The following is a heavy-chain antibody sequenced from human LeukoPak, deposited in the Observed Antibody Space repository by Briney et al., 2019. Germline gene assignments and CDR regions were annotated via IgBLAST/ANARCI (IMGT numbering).Heavy chain of an antibody. D-gene: IGHD1-26*01. Sequence: ASVKVSCKAVGYTFTNYYIHWMRQAPGQGLGWMGWINPNSGGTNYAQKFQGRVTMTRDTSISTAYMELSRLRSDDTAVYYCARGSSGSYIDYWGQGTLVTVSS. CDR2: INPNSGGT. CDR3: ARGSSGSYIDY. CDR1: GYTFTNYY. J-gene: IGHJ4*02. V-gene: IGHV1-2*02.